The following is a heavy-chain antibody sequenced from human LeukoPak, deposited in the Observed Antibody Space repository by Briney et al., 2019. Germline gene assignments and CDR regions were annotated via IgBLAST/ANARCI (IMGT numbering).Heavy chain of an antibody. CDR2: IHPNSGTT. J-gene: IGHJ4*02. D-gene: IGHD5-24*01. CDR3: TRDKFNYFDS. V-gene: IGHV1-2*02. CDR1: GDIFTAYK. Sequence: ASVKVSCKSSGDIFTAYKINWVRQVPGQGLEWMGWIHPNSGTTSYAQRFQGRVTMTRDTSITTAYIELRGLASDDTAVYYCTRDKFNYFDSWGQGTQVTVSS.